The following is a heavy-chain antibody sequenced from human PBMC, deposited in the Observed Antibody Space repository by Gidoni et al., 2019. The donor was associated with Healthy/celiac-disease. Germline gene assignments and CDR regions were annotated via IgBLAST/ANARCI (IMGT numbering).Heavy chain of an antibody. CDR1: GFTFRDYY. V-gene: IGHV3-11*06. CDR3: ARDSLGYCSGGSCYSVDY. Sequence: QVQLVESGGGLVKPGGSLRLSCAASGFTFRDYYLSWIRQAPGKGLEWVSYISSSSSYTNYADSVKGRFTISRDNAKNSLYLQMNSLRAEDTAVYYCARDSLGYCSGGSCYSVDYWGQGTLVTVSS. D-gene: IGHD2-15*01. J-gene: IGHJ4*02. CDR2: ISSSSSYT.